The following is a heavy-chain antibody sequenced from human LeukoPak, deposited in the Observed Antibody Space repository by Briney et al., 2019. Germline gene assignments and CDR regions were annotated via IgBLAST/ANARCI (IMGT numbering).Heavy chain of an antibody. D-gene: IGHD3-10*01. CDR3: ARDHKLLWFGELFRDYYYYYYMDV. V-gene: IGHV4-38-2*02. CDR1: GYSISSGYY. Sequence: PSETLSLTCTASGYSISSGYYWGWIRQPPGKGLEWIGSIYHSGSTYYNPSLKSRVTISVDTSKNQFSLKLSSVTAADTAVCYCARDHKLLWFGELFRDYYYYYYMDVWGKGTTVTVSS. J-gene: IGHJ6*03. CDR2: IYHSGST.